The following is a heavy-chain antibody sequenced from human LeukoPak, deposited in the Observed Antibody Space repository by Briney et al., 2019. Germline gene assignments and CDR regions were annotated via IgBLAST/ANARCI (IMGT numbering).Heavy chain of an antibody. J-gene: IGHJ4*02. CDR3: ARDGTYYDFWSGYSTGYYFDY. Sequence: SETLSLTCTVSGGSISSSSYYWGWIRQPPGKGLEWIGSIYYSGSTYYNPSLKSRVTISVDTSKNQFSLKLSSVTAADTAVYYCARDGTYYDFWSGYSTGYYFDYWGQGTLVTVSS. V-gene: IGHV4-39*07. CDR1: GGSISSSSYY. CDR2: IYYSGST. D-gene: IGHD3-3*01.